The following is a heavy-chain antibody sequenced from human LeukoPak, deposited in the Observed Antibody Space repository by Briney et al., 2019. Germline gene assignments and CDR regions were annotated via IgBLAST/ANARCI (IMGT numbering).Heavy chain of an antibody. J-gene: IGHJ4*02. CDR1: GYTLTELS. V-gene: IGHV1-24*01. CDR2: FDPEDGET. CDR3: ATGVQLWLSY. D-gene: IGHD5-18*01. Sequence: AASVKVSCKVSGYTLTELSMHWVRQAPGKGLEWMGGFDPEDGETIYAQKFQGRVTTTEDTSTDTAYMELSSLRSEDTAVYYCATGVQLWLSYWGQGTLVTVSS.